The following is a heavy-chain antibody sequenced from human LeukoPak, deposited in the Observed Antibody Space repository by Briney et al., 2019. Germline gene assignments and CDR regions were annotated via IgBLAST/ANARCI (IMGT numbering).Heavy chain of an antibody. V-gene: IGHV3-74*01. CDR3: ARDRSGSPPAY. Sequence: GGSLRLSCAASGFTFSSYWMHWVRQAPGKGLVWISRINSDGSSTSYADSVKGRFTISRDNAKNTLYLQMNSLRAEDTAVYYCARDRSGSPPAYWGQGTLVTVSS. D-gene: IGHD1-26*01. CDR1: GFTFSSYW. J-gene: IGHJ4*02. CDR2: INSDGSST.